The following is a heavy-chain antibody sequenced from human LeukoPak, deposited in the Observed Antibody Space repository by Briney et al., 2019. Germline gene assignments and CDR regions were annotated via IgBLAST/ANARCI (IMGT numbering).Heavy chain of an antibody. CDR3: ARGFVSTTVVTPDYFDY. CDR2: IIPIFGTA. CDR1: GGTFSSYA. V-gene: IGHV1-69*05. D-gene: IGHD4-23*01. Sequence: SVKVSCKASGGTFSSYAISWVRQAPGQGLEWMGGIIPIFGTANYAQKFQGRVTITTDESTSTAYMELSSLRSEDTAVYYCARGFVSTTVVTPDYFDYWGQRTLVTVSS. J-gene: IGHJ4*02.